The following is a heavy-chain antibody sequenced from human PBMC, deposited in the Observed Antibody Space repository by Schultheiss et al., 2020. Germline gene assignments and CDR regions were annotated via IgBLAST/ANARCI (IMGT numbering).Heavy chain of an antibody. Sequence: GESLKISCAASGFTVSSNYMSWVRQAPGKGLEWVAVISYDGSNKYYADSVKGRFTISRDNSKNTLYLQMNSLKAEDTAVYYCVRSGVAIAATLWDWGQGTLGTVSS. CDR2: ISYDGSNK. CDR1: GFTVSSNY. D-gene: IGHD2-15*01. J-gene: IGHJ4*02. V-gene: IGHV3-30-3*01. CDR3: VRSGVAIAATLWD.